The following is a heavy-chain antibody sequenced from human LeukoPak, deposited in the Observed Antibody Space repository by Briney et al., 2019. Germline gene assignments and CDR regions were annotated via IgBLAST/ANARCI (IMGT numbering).Heavy chain of an antibody. CDR2: ISSNGGST. CDR1: GFTFSSYA. CDR3: VKGGGYSYGTPDY. V-gene: IGHV3-64D*06. J-gene: IGHJ4*02. D-gene: IGHD5-18*01. Sequence: QPGGSLRLSCSASGFTFSSYAMHWVRQAPGKGLECVSAISSNGGSTYYADSVKGRFTISRDNSKNTLYLQMSSLRAEDTAVYYCVKGGGYSYGTPDYWGQGTLVTVSS.